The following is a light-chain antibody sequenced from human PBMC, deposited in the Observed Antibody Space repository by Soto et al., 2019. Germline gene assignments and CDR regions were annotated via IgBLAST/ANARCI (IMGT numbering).Light chain of an antibody. CDR2: GAS. J-gene: IGKJ5*01. CDR1: QSVSSGY. CDR3: QQYSSSPSIT. V-gene: IGKV3-20*01. Sequence: EIVLTQSPATLSLSPGERATLSCRASQSVSSGYLAWYQQKPGQAPRLLIYGASTRATGIPDRFSGSGSGTDFTLTISRLEPEDFAVYYCQQYSSSPSITFGQGTRLEI.